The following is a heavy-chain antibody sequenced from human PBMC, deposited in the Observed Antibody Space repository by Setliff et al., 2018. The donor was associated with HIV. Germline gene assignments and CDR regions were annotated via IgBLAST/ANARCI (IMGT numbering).Heavy chain of an antibody. J-gene: IGHJ2*01. V-gene: IGHV4-31*02. Sequence: SETLSLTCTVSGASISSGGYYWSWIRQHPGKGLEWIAYIYYSGSAYYNPSLKSRVTISVDTSKNHFSLKLSSVTAADTAVYYCATAALTSVTTGFLDWYFDLWGRGTLVTVSS. CDR1: GASISSGGYY. CDR3: ATAALTSVTTGFLDWYFDL. D-gene: IGHD4-17*01. CDR2: IYYSGSA.